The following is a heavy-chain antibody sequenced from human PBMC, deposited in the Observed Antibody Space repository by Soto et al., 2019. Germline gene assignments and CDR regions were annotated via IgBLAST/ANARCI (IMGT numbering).Heavy chain of an antibody. V-gene: IGHV4-34*01. D-gene: IGHD6-13*01. J-gene: IGHJ4*02. Sequence: QVQLQQWGAGLLKPSETLSLTCAVYGGSFSGYYWSWIRQPPGKGLEWIGEINHSGSTNYNPSLKSRFTISVDTSKNQFSLKLSSVTAADTAVYYCASRGQQLLPYYFDYWGQGTLVTVSS. CDR3: ASRGQQLLPYYFDY. CDR1: GGSFSGYY. CDR2: INHSGST.